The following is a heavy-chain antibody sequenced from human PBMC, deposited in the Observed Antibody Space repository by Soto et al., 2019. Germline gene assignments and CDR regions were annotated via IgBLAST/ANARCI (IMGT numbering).Heavy chain of an antibody. Sequence: QVQLVQSGAEVKKPGSSVKVSCKASGGTFSSYAISWVRQAPGQGLEWMGGIIPIFGTANYAQKFQGRVTITADESTSTAYMELSSMRSEDTAVYYCARALAAAGRVKYYYYYGMDVWGQGTTVTVSS. J-gene: IGHJ6*02. D-gene: IGHD6-13*01. V-gene: IGHV1-69*12. CDR3: ARALAAAGRVKYYYYYGMDV. CDR1: GGTFSSYA. CDR2: IIPIFGTA.